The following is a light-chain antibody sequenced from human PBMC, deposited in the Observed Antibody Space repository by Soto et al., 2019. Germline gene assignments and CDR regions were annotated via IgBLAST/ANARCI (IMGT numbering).Light chain of an antibody. V-gene: IGKV3-20*01. J-gene: IGKJ1*01. CDR1: QSVSSSY. Sequence: EIVLTQSPGTLSLSPGERATLSCRASQSVSSSYLAWYQQKPGQAPRLLIYGASSRATGIPDRFSGSGSGKDFTLTISRLEPEDFAVYYCQQYGSSPWTFGQGTKV. CDR2: GAS. CDR3: QQYGSSPWT.